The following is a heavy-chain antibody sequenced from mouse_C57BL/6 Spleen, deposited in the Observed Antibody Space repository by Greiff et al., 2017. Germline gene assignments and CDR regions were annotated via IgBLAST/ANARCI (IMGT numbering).Heavy chain of an antibody. Sequence: VQLQESGAELAKPGASVKLSCKASGYTFTSYWMHWVTQRPGQGLEWIGYINPSRGYTKYNQKLKDKATLTADKSSSTADMQLSSLTYEDSAVYYCAIDGYYPGWFAYWGQGTLVTVSA. V-gene: IGHV1-7*01. CDR3: AIDGYYPGWFAY. CDR2: INPSRGYT. CDR1: GYTFTSYW. D-gene: IGHD2-3*01. J-gene: IGHJ3*01.